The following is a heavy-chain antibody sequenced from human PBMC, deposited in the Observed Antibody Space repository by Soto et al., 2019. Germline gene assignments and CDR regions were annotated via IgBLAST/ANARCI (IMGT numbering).Heavy chain of an antibody. J-gene: IGHJ4*02. D-gene: IGHD2-2*01. CDR1: GFTFSSYS. CDR2: ISSSRSYI. V-gene: IGHV3-21*01. Sequence: EVFLVESGGGLVKPGGSLRLSCSASGFTFSSYSINWVRQAPGKGLEWVSSISSSRSYIYYADSVKRRFTISRDNAKNSLYLQMNSLRAEDTAIYYCARDPYCSSTTCLHYYFDYWGQGTLVTVSS. CDR3: ARDPYCSSTTCLHYYFDY.